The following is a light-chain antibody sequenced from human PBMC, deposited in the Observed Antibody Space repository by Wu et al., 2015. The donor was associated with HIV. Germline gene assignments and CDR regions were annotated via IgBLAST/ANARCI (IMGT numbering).Light chain of an antibody. J-gene: IGKJ4*01. CDR2: GVS. CDR3: RQYGSSPLT. CDR1: QSVSSNF. V-gene: IGKV3-20*01. Sequence: EILLTQSPATLSLSPGDRGTLSCRASQSVSSNFLAWYQQKPGQAPRLLIFGVSNRATGIPDRFSGSGSGTDFTLTISRLEPEDFAVYYCRQYGSSPLTFGGGTKVEVK.